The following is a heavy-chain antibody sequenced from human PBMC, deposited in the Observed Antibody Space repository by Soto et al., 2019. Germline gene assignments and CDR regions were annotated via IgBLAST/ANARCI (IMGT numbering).Heavy chain of an antibody. D-gene: IGHD2-21*01. CDR1: GGTFSSYA. CDR3: ARERIVVTPLGMDV. V-gene: IGHV1-46*01. CDR2: INPSGGST. J-gene: IGHJ6*02. Sequence: ASVKVSCKASGGTFSSYAISWVRQAPGQGLEWMGIINPSGGSTSYAQKFQGRVTMTRDTSTSTVYMELSSLRSEDTAVYYCARERIVVTPLGMDVWGQGTTVTVSS.